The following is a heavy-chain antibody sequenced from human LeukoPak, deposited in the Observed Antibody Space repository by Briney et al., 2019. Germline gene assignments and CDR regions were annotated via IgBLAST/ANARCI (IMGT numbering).Heavy chain of an antibody. V-gene: IGHV1-69*05. D-gene: IGHD4-17*01. J-gene: IGHJ4*02. CDR2: IIPIFGTA. CDR3: ASSGFTVTKYYFDY. CDR1: GGTFSSYA. Sequence: ASVKVSCKASGGTFSSYAISWVRQAPGRGLEWMGGIIPIFGTANYAQKFQGRVTITTDESTSTAYMELSSLRSEDTAVYYCASSGFTVTKYYFDYWGQGTLVTVSS.